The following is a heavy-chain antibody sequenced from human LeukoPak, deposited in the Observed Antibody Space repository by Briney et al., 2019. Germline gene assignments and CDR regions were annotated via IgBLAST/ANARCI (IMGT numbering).Heavy chain of an antibody. Sequence: ASVKVSCKASGYTFTSFETNWVRQATGQGLEWMGWMNPNSGNTGYAQKFQGRVTMTRDTSISTAYMELSSLRSEDTAVYYCARGGFPAAIWGQGTLVTVSS. CDR1: GYTFTSFE. J-gene: IGHJ4*02. D-gene: IGHD2-2*01. CDR3: ARGGFPAAI. V-gene: IGHV1-8*01. CDR2: MNPNSGNT.